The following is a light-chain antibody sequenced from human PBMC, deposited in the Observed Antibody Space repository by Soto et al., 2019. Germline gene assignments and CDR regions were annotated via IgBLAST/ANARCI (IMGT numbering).Light chain of an antibody. CDR3: HQYNSYWT. J-gene: IGKJ1*01. CDR2: DAS. V-gene: IGKV1-5*01. Sequence: DIQMTQSPSTLSASVGDRVTITCRASQSISNWLAWYQQKPGKDTKLLIYDASSLGSGVPPRFSGSGSGTEFTLTISRLQPYDFATYYCHQYNSYWTHGQGNKMEIK. CDR1: QSISNW.